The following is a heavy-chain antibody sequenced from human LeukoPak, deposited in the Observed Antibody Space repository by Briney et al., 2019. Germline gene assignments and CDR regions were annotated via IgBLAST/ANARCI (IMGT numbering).Heavy chain of an antibody. CDR2: ISGSGGST. Sequence: PGGSLRLSCAASGFTFSSYAMSWVRQAPGKGLEWVSAISGSGGSTYYADSVKGRFTISRDNSKNTLYLQMNSLRAEDTAVYYCAKEIAARPDYYYGMDVWGQGTTVTVSS. J-gene: IGHJ6*02. CDR1: GFTFSSYA. D-gene: IGHD6-6*01. V-gene: IGHV3-23*01. CDR3: AKEIAARPDYYYGMDV.